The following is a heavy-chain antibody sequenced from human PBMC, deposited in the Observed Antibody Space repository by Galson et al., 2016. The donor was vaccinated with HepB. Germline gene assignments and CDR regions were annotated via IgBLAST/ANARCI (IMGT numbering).Heavy chain of an antibody. CDR1: GFSLSTSGMA. D-gene: IGHD4-17*01. Sequence: PALVKPTQTLTMTCTFSGFSLSTSGMAVSWIRQLPGKALEWLAVIDWNGNKFYSPSLTTRLTISQDTSKNQVVLTLTNMDPVDTATYFCARYLRSHGYYVMDVWGQGTTVTVSS. V-gene: IGHV2-70*01. J-gene: IGHJ6*02. CDR2: IDWNGNK. CDR3: ARYLRSHGYYVMDV.